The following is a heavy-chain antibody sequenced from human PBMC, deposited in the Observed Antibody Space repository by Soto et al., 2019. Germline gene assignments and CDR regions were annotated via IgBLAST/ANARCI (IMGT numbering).Heavy chain of an antibody. V-gene: IGHV1-24*01. J-gene: IGHJ5*02. D-gene: IGHD3-22*01. Sequence: GASVKVSWKFSGYTLSELSMHWARQAPGKGLEWMGGFDPEDGETIYAQKFQGRVTMTEDTSTDTAYMELSSLRSEDTAVYYCATQGSAYYYDSSGYYSYWFDPWGQGTLVTVSS. CDR3: ATQGSAYYYDSSGYYSYWFDP. CDR1: GYTLSELS. CDR2: FDPEDGET.